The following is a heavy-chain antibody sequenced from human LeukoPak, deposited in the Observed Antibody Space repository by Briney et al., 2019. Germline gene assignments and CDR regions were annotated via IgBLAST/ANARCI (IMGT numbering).Heavy chain of an antibody. J-gene: IGHJ3*02. CDR1: GGSISSSSYY. Sequence: SETLSLTCTVSGGSISSSSYYWGWIRQPPGKGLEWIGSIYYSGSTYYNPSLKSRVTISVDTSKNQFSLKLSSVTAADTAVYYCARHEITMIVANNAFDIWGQGTMVTVSS. CDR3: ARHEITMIVANNAFDI. D-gene: IGHD3-22*01. V-gene: IGHV4-39*01. CDR2: IYYSGST.